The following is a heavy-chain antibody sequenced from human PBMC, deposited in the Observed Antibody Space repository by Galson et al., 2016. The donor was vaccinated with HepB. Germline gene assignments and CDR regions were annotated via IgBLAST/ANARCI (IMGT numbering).Heavy chain of an antibody. CDR1: GYTFTSYD. CDR2: MNPNSGNT. Sequence: SVKVSCKASGYTFTSYDINWVRQATGQGLEWMGWMNPNSGNTGYAQKFQGRVTMTRNTSISTAYMELRSLTSEDTAVYYCAREGTMFYYDSTGYYPCDYWGQGTLVTVSS. J-gene: IGHJ4*02. V-gene: IGHV1-8*01. CDR3: AREGTMFYYDSTGYYPCDY. D-gene: IGHD3-22*01.